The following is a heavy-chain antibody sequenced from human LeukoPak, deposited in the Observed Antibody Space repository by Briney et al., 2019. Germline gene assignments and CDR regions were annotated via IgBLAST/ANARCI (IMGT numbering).Heavy chain of an antibody. V-gene: IGHV3-30*03. Sequence: GGSLRLSCAASGFTFSSYGMHWVRQAPGKGLEWVAVISYDGSNKYYADSVKGRFTISRDNSKNTLYLQMNSLRAEDTAVYYCARAAVGLFDYWGQGTLVTVSS. J-gene: IGHJ4*02. CDR2: ISYDGSNK. CDR1: GFTFSSYG. CDR3: ARAAVGLFDY.